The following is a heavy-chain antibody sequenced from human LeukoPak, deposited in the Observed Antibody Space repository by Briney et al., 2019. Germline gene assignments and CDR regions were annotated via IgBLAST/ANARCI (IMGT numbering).Heavy chain of an antibody. Sequence: GESLKIFCKGSGNSFIRFWIGWVRQMPGKGLEWMAIIYPGDSDTRYSPSFQGQVTISADKSISTAYLQWSSLKASDTAMYYCARGGVGPAPFDDWGQGTLVTVSS. V-gene: IGHV5-51*01. D-gene: IGHD3-16*01. CDR3: ARGGVGPAPFDD. CDR2: IYPGDSDT. CDR1: GNSFIRFW. J-gene: IGHJ4*02.